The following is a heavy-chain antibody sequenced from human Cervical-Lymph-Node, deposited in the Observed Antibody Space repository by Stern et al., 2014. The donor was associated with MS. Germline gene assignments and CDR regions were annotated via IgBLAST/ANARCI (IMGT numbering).Heavy chain of an antibody. Sequence: EVQLVQSGGDLVQPGRSLRLSCAAFGFTFDDYAMHLVRQAPGKGLELVAGISWKSGTIGYADSVKGRFTTSRDNAYSSLYLQMNSLRPEDTALYYCARDITGSSAYFAYWGQGTLVTVSS. CDR1: GFTFDDYA. D-gene: IGHD1-14*01. CDR2: ISWKSGTI. CDR3: ARDITGSSAYFAY. V-gene: IGHV3-9*01. J-gene: IGHJ4*02.